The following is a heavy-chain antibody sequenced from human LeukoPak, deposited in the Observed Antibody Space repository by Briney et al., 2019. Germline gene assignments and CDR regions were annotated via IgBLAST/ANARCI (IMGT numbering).Heavy chain of an antibody. D-gene: IGHD4-17*01. Sequence: PGGSLRLSCAVSGLTVTDNYMSWVPQARGKRLEWVSVIYPDGSTYHADSVKGRFTISRDNSKNTLFLQMNTLRADDTAVYHCARTNPVYGDYDYWGQGTLVTVSS. CDR2: IYPDGST. V-gene: IGHV3-53*01. CDR1: GLTVTDNY. CDR3: ARTNPVYGDYDY. J-gene: IGHJ4*02.